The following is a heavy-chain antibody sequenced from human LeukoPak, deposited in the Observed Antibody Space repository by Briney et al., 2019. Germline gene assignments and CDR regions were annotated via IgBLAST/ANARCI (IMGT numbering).Heavy chain of an antibody. CDR1: GFTFSSYQ. CDR3: ARDKSDAFDI. Sequence: GGSLRLSCAASGFTFSSYQMNWVRQAPGKGLEWISYSSSSGSTIHYADSVKGRFTISRDNAKKSLYLQMNSLRAGDTALYYCARDKSDAFDIWGQGTMVTVSS. J-gene: IGHJ3*02. V-gene: IGHV3-48*03. CDR2: SSSSGSTI.